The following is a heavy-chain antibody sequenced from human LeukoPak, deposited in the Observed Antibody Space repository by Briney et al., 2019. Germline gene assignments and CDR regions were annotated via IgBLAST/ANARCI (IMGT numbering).Heavy chain of an antibody. V-gene: IGHV3-30*04. J-gene: IGHJ4*02. Sequence: GGSLRLSCAASGFTFSSYAMHWVRQAPGKGLEWVAVISYDGSNKYYADSVKGRFTISRDNSKNTLYLQMNSLRAEDTAVYCCARVFVVVPAANRAPFDYWGQGTLVTVSS. D-gene: IGHD2-2*01. CDR2: ISYDGSNK. CDR3: ARVFVVVPAANRAPFDY. CDR1: GFTFSSYA.